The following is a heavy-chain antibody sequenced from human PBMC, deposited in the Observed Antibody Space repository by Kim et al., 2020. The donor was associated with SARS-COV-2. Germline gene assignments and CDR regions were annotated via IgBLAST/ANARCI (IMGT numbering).Heavy chain of an antibody. CDR2: ISGSGGST. V-gene: IGHV3-23*01. J-gene: IGHJ6*02. D-gene: IGHD3-3*01. Sequence: GGSLRLSCAASGFTFSSYAMSWVRQAPGKGLEWVSAISGSGGSTYYADSVKGRFTISRDNSKNTLYLQMNSLRAEDTAVYYCAKAGSAGFLESTLSGGMDVWGQGTTVTVSS. CDR3: AKAGSAGFLESTLSGGMDV. CDR1: GFTFSSYA.